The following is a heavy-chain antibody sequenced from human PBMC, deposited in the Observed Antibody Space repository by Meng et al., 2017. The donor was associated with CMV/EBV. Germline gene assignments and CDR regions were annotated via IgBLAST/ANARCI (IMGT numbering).Heavy chain of an antibody. CDR1: GGSISSSSYY. CDR3: ARDRVGARPFDY. Sequence: SETLSLTCTASGGSISSSSYYWGWIRQPPGKGLEWIGSNYYSGSTYYNPSLKSRVTISVDTSKNQFSLKLSSVTAADTAVYYCARDRVGARPFDYWGQGTLVTVSS. V-gene: IGHV4-39*07. CDR2: NYYSGST. J-gene: IGHJ4*02. D-gene: IGHD6-6*01.